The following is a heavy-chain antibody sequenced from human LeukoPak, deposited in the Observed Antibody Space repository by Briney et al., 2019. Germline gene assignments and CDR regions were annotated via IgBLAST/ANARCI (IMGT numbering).Heavy chain of an antibody. CDR2: ISSSSSYI. V-gene: IGHV3-21*04. CDR3: AKDRPPLGVTANKVFDY. Sequence: PGGSLRLSCAASGFTFSSYSMNWVRQAPGKGLEWVSSISSSSSYIYYADSVKGRFTISRDNAKNSLYLQMNSLRAEDTAVYYCAKDRPPLGVTANKVFDYWGQGTLVAVSS. J-gene: IGHJ4*02. D-gene: IGHD2-21*02. CDR1: GFTFSSYS.